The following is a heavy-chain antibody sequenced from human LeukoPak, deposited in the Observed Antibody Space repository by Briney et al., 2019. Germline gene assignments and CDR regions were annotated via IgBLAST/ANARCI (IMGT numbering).Heavy chain of an antibody. V-gene: IGHV3-30*02. D-gene: IGHD2-2*01. CDR2: IRYDGSNK. Sequence: PGGSLRLSCAASGFTFSAYGMHWVRQAPVKGLEWVAFIRYDGSNKYYPDSVRGRFTVSRDNSKNTPYLQMNSLKVEDTAVYYCARDHCRSSTCYGFRSAFDIWGQGTMVTVSS. CDR1: GFTFSAYG. J-gene: IGHJ3*02. CDR3: ARDHCRSSTCYGFRSAFDI.